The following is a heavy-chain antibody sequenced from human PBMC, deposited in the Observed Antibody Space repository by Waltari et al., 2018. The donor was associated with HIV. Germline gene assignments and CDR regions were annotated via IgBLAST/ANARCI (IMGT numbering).Heavy chain of an antibody. CDR2: IKPDMGDT. CDR3: ARGEDISLTHLPPGFRLEF. Sequence: QTHLLQSASQVKTHGASATLQHKSTGDSFTTYSFYSVRQATGEVLEWLGLIKPDMGDTTNSHTCQTRVTMTRDTASASTYMEVTRLTSADTAMYFCARGEDISLTHLPPGFRLEFWGHGTLVTVSS. CDR1: GDSFTTYS. V-gene: IGHV1-2*06. J-gene: IGHJ4*01. D-gene: IGHD2-15*01.